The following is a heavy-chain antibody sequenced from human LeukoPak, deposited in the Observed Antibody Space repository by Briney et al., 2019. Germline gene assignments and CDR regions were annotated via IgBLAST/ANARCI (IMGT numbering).Heavy chain of an antibody. CDR1: GFTFSSYG. CDR2: IHHDGSNK. Sequence: PGGSLRLSCAASGFTFSSYGMHWVRQAPGKGLDWVAFIHHDGSNKYYADSVRGRFTISRDNAKNLLYLQMNSLRAEDTAVYFCVRDRAYAFDIWGQGTMVTVSS. CDR3: VRDRAYAFDI. J-gene: IGHJ3*02. V-gene: IGHV3-30*02.